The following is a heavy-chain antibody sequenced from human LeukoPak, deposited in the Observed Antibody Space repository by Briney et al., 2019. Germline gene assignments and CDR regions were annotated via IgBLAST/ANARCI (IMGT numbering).Heavy chain of an antibody. J-gene: IGHJ4*02. D-gene: IGHD6-13*01. CDR2: IYSGGST. V-gene: IGHV3-53*01. Sequence: GGSLRLSCAASDFTFNKDWMNWVRQAPGKGLEWVSGIYSGGSTYYADSVKGRFTISRDNSKNTLYLQMNSLRAEDTAVYYCARVRRGVSYFDYWGQGTLVTVSS. CDR3: ARVRRGVSYFDY. CDR1: DFTFNKDW.